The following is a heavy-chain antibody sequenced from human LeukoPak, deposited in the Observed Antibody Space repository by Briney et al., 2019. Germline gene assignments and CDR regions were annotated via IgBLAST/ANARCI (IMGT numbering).Heavy chain of an antibody. CDR2: IYPGDSDT. CDR1: GYSFTSYW. V-gene: IGHV5-51*01. CDR3: ARRRGRGYSYGPIDY. J-gene: IGHJ4*02. D-gene: IGHD5-18*01. Sequence: GESLKISCMGSGYSFTSYWIGWVRQMPGKGLEWMGIIYPGDSDTRYSPSFQGQVTIPADKSISTAYLQWSSLKASDTAMYYCARRRGRGYSYGPIDYWGQGTLVTVSS.